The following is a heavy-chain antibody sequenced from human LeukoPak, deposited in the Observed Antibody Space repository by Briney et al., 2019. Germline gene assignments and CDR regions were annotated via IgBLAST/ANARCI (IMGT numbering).Heavy chain of an antibody. J-gene: IGHJ3*02. CDR2: ISYDGSNK. Sequence: GSLRLTCPASRLTFRSCGMHWVRQAAGKGLEWVAVISYDGSNKYYADSVKGRFTISRDNSKNTLYLQMNSLRAEDTAVYYCAKVPRIQLWSDPLGAFDIWGQGTMVTVSS. CDR1: RLTFRSCG. D-gene: IGHD5-18*01. CDR3: AKVPRIQLWSDPLGAFDI. V-gene: IGHV3-30*18.